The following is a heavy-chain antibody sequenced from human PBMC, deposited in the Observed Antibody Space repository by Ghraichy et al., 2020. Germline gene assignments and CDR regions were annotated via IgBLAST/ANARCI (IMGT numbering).Heavy chain of an antibody. D-gene: IGHD3-22*01. V-gene: IGHV3-23*01. CDR1: GFTFSSYA. CDR2: ISGSGGST. CDR3: AKVHYDSTIDY. J-gene: IGHJ4*02. Sequence: GESLNISCAASGFTFSSYAMSWVRQAPGKGLEWVSAISGSGGSTYYADSVKGRFTISRDNSKNTLYLQMNSLRAEDTAVYYCAKVHYDSTIDYWGPGTLVTVSS.